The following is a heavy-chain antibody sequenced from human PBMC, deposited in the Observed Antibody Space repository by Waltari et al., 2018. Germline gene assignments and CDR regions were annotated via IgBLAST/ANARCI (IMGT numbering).Heavy chain of an antibody. CDR3: ARGWQSIDY. CDR1: GFTFNSYW. V-gene: IGHV3-74*01. J-gene: IGHJ4*02. Sequence: EVQLVESGGGLVQPGGSLRLSCAAAGFTFNSYWMHWVRQAPGKGLVWVSRISTDGSSTDYADSVKGRFTISRDNAKNTLYLQLNSLRAEDTAVYYCARGWQSIDYWGQGTLV. CDR2: ISTDGSST.